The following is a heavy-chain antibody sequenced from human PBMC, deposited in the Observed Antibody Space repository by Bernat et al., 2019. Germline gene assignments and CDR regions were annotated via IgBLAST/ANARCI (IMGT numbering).Heavy chain of an antibody. V-gene: IGHV3-33*01. D-gene: IGHD3-22*01. CDR1: GFTFSSYG. CDR2: IWYDGRNK. Sequence: QVQLVESGGGVVQPGRSLRLSCAASGFTFSSYGMHWVRQAPGKGLEWVAVIWYDGRNKYYADSVKGRFTISRDNSKNTLYLQMNSLRAEDTAVYYCARGRFTTRIVVAVLDYWGQGTLVTVSS. J-gene: IGHJ4*02. CDR3: ARGRFTTRIVVAVLDY.